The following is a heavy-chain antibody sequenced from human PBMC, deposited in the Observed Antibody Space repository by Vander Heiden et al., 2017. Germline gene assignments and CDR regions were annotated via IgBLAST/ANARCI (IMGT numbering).Heavy chain of an antibody. Sequence: QVQLVESGGGVVQPGRSLRLSCGASGFTFSSEGMYWGRQAPGKGLEWVAAIWYDGSNKYYADSVKGRFTISRDNSKNTLYLQMNSLRAEDTAVYYCARDKEAVANYYFDYWGQGTLVTVSS. V-gene: IGHV3-33*01. CDR3: ARDKEAVANYYFDY. CDR2: IWYDGSNK. J-gene: IGHJ4*02. CDR1: GFTFSSEG. D-gene: IGHD6-19*01.